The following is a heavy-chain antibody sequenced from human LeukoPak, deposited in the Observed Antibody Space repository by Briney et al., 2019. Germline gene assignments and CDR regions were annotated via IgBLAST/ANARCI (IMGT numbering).Heavy chain of an antibody. V-gene: IGHV4-59*01. CDR3: ARGRTTNFDY. J-gene: IGHJ4*02. CDR2: MYYSGST. CDR1: GGSISSYY. D-gene: IGHD4-17*01. Sequence: SETLSLTCTVSGGSISSYYWSWIRRPPGKGLEWIGYMYYSGSTNYNPSLKSRVTISVDTSKNQFSPKLSSVTAADTAVYYCARGRTTNFDYWGQGTLVTVSS.